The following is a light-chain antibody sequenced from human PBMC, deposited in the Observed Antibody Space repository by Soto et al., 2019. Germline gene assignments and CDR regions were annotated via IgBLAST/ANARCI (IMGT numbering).Light chain of an antibody. J-gene: IGKJ2*01. Sequence: EIVLTQSPGTLSLSPGERATLSCRASQSISSSYLAWYQQKPGQTPRLLIYASSSRATGNPDRLSGSGSGTPYPLTISRLEPQDFGEYYYHQYGSSAYTFGQGTHFESK. CDR1: QSISSSY. V-gene: IGKV3-20*01. CDR3: HQYGSSAYT. CDR2: ASS.